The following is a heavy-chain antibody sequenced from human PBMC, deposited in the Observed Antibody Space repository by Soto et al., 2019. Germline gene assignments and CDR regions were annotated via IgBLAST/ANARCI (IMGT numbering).Heavy chain of an antibody. J-gene: IGHJ4*02. CDR3: AKDLFMVPDVTAIHDY. CDR1: GFTFSTYG. CDR2: ISYAGSIT. Sequence: QVQLVESGGGVVQPGRSLRLSCAASGFTFSTYGMHWVRQATGKGLEWVAVISYAGSITHYADSLKGRFTISRDNSKNTLFLQIYSLSAEDTAVYYCAKDLFMVPDVTAIHDYWCQGTLVNVSS. D-gene: IGHD3-10*01. V-gene: IGHV3-30*18.